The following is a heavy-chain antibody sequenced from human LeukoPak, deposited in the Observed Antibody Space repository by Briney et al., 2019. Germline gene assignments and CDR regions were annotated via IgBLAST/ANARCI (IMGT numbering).Heavy chain of an antibody. Sequence: PGGSLRLSCAASGFTFSSYSMNWVRQAPGKGLEWVSYISSSSSTIYYADSVKGRFTISRDDAKNSLYLQMNSLRAEDTAVYYCARDLYDFWSGYYNGYWGQGTLVTVSS. CDR3: ARDLYDFWSGYYNGY. J-gene: IGHJ4*02. CDR1: GFTFSSYS. V-gene: IGHV3-48*04. D-gene: IGHD3-3*01. CDR2: ISSSSSTI.